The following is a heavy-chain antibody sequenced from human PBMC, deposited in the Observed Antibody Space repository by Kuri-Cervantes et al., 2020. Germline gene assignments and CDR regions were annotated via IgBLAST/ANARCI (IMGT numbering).Heavy chain of an antibody. CDR2: IGYDGSNK. V-gene: IGHV3-30*02. CDR1: GFTFSSYG. CDR3: AKDWDTATTDY. D-gene: IGHD5-18*01. Sequence: GGSLRLLCAASGFTFSSYGMHWVRQAPGKGLEWVAVIGYDGSNKYYADSVKGRFTISRDNSKNTLYLQMNSLRAEDTAVYYCAKDWDTATTDYWGQGTLGT. J-gene: IGHJ4*02.